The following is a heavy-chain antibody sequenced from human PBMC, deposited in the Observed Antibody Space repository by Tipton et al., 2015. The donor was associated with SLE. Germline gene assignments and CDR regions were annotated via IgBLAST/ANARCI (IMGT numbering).Heavy chain of an antibody. D-gene: IGHD6-13*01. Sequence: QLVQSGAEVKKRGESLKISCKGSGYSFTSYWIGWVRQMPGKGLEWMGIIYPGDSDTRYSPSLQGQVTISADKSISTAYLQWSSLKASDPAMYYCARQVSSAAGTIWLDPWGQGTLVTVSS. CDR2: IYPGDSDT. J-gene: IGHJ5*02. CDR1: GYSFTSYW. CDR3: ARQVSSAAGTIWLDP. V-gene: IGHV5-51*01.